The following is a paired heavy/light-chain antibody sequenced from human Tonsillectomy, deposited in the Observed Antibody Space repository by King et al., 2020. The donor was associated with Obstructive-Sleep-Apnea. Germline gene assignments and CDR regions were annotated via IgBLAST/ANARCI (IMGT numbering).Heavy chain of an antibody. CDR3: ARGTNYDRARY. V-gene: IGHV4-30-4*07. D-gene: IGHD3-16*01. J-gene: IGHJ4*02. CDR2: ISYSGST. CDR1: GDSISSGGHA. Sequence: QVQLQESGPGLVKPSRTLSLTCAVSGDSISSGGHAWSWIRQPPGKGLEYIGYISYSGSTYYNPSLKSRVTISVDTSKNQFSLKLSSVTAADTAVYYCARGTNYDRARYWGQGTLVTVSS.
Light chain of an antibody. CDR3: LQYNNLPLT. CDR2: DAS. CDR1: QDISIY. Sequence: DIQMTQSPSSLSAFVGDRLTITCQASQDISIYLNWYQQKPGKAPNVLIYDASNLETGVPSRFSGSGSGTDFTFTISSLQPEDIATYYCLQYNNLPLTFGGGTKVEIK. J-gene: IGKJ4*01. V-gene: IGKV1-33*01.